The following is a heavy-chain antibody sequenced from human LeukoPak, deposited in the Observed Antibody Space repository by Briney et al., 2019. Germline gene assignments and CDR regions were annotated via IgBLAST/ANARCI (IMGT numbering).Heavy chain of an antibody. CDR1: GFTVSSNY. CDR3: ARVRELPYYYYMDV. Sequence: GGSLRLSCAASGFTVSSNYMSWVRQASGKGLEWVSVIYSGGSTYYADSVKGRFTISRDNSKNTLYLQMNSLRAEDTAVYYCARVRELPYYYYMDVWGKGTTVTLSS. D-gene: IGHD4-23*01. V-gene: IGHV3-53*01. CDR2: IYSGGST. J-gene: IGHJ6*03.